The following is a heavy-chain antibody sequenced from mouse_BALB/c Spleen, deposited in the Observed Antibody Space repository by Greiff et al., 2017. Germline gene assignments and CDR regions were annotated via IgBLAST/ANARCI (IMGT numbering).Heavy chain of an antibody. D-gene: IGHD1-2*01. CDR3: ARVRYYGYFYAMDY. CDR2: ISSNGGST. J-gene: IGHJ4*01. Sequence: EVKLVESGGGLVQPGGSLKLSCAASGFTFSSYGMSWVRQTPDKRLELVATISSNGGSTYYPDSVKGRFTISRDNAKNTLYLQMSSLKSEDTAMCYCARVRYYGYFYAMDYWGQGTSVTVSS. CDR1: GFTFSSYG. V-gene: IGHV5-6-3*01.